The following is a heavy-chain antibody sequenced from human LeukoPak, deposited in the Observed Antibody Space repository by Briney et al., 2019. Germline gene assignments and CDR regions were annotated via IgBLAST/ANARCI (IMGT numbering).Heavy chain of an antibody. CDR1: GGSISSGGCY. Sequence: SQTLSLTCTVSGGSISSGGCYWSWIRQHPGKGLEWIGYIYYSGSTYYNPSLKSRVTISVDTSKNQFSLKLSSVTAADTAVYYCAREGKDYDILTGYRNWFDPWGQGTLVTVSS. J-gene: IGHJ5*02. D-gene: IGHD3-9*01. CDR3: AREGKDYDILTGYRNWFDP. V-gene: IGHV4-31*03. CDR2: IYYSGST.